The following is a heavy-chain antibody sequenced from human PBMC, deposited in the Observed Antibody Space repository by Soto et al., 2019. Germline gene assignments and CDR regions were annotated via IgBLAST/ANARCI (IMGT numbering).Heavy chain of an antibody. D-gene: IGHD2-21*02. CDR2: IDPSDSYT. Sequence: GGSLKISCKGSGYSFTSYWISWVRQMPGKGLEWMGRIDPSDSYTNYSPSFQGHVTISADKSISTAYLQWSSLKASDTAMYYCARLYPYGDYYYYSGMDVWGQGTTVSVSS. CDR1: GYSFTSYW. CDR3: ARLYPYGDYYYYSGMDV. V-gene: IGHV5-10-1*01. J-gene: IGHJ6*02.